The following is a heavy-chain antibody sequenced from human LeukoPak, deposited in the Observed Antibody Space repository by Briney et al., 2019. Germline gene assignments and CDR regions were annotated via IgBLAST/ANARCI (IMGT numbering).Heavy chain of an antibody. Sequence: PGRSLRLSCAASGFTFSSYGMSWVRQAPGKGLEWVSAISGSGGSTYYADSVKGRFTISRDNSKNTLYLQMNSLRAEDTAVYYCAKPGELLWFGELLYFDYWGQGTLVTVSS. D-gene: IGHD3-10*01. CDR1: GFTFSSYG. J-gene: IGHJ4*02. V-gene: IGHV3-23*01. CDR3: AKPGELLWFGELLYFDY. CDR2: ISGSGGST.